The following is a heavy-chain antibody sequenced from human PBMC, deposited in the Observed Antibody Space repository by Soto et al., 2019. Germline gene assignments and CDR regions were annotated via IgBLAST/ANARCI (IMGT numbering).Heavy chain of an antibody. J-gene: IGHJ6*02. CDR1: GGSISSSSYY. Sequence: KPSETLSLTCTVSGGSISSSSYYWGWIRQPPGKGLEWIGSIYYSGSTYYNPSLKSRVTISVDTSKNQFSLKLSSVTAADTAVYYCARRRSSPYYYYGMDVWGQGTTVTVSS. CDR3: ARRRSSPYYYYGMDV. CDR2: IYYSGST. D-gene: IGHD1-26*01. V-gene: IGHV4-39*01.